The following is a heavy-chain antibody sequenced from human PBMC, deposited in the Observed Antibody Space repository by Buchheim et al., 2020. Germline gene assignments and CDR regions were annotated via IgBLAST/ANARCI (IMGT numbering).Heavy chain of an antibody. J-gene: IGHJ4*02. CDR3: ATAPGFYDSAPFDF. Sequence: EVQLVESGGGLVQPGGSLRLSCAASGFTFSSAWMSWVRQSPGKGLEWVGLIKSKTDGGTTDYAAPVKGRFTISRDDSENTLYLQMSNLKTEDTAVYYCATAPGFYDSAPFDFWGQGT. V-gene: IGHV3-15*01. D-gene: IGHD3-22*01. CDR1: GFTFSSAW. CDR2: IKSKTDGGTT.